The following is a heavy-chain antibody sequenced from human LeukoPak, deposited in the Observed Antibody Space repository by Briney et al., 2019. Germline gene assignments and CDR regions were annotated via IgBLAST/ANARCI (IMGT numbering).Heavy chain of an antibody. V-gene: IGHV3-7*01. J-gene: IGHJ5*02. CDR2: IKQDGSEK. Sequence: PTGGSLRLSCAASGFTFSSYWMSWVRQAPGKGLEWVASIKQDGSEKYYVDSVKGRFTTSRDNAKNSLYLQMNSLRAEDTALYYCARAPGEGWFDPWGQGTLVTVSS. D-gene: IGHD4-17*01. CDR3: ARAPGEGWFDP. CDR1: GFTFSSYW.